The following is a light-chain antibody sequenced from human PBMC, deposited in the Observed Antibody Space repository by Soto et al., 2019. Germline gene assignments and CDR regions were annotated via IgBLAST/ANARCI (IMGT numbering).Light chain of an antibody. CDR3: QKSYMDPIT. CDR2: DAS. CDR1: QSISTY. V-gene: IGKV1-39*01. J-gene: IGKJ5*01. Sequence: DIQMTHTPSSISAFVVNTVLITCLASQSISTYLNWYQKKPGKAPNLLIYDASRLQSGVPSRFSGSGGGTDVTLSISSVQPEEFATYFGQKSYMDPITGGQGKRRAIK.